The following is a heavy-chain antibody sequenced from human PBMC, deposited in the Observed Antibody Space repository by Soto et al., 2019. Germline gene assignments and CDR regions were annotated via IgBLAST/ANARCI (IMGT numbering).Heavy chain of an antibody. CDR2: VYYSGST. V-gene: IGHV4-59*01. J-gene: IGHJ6*02. CDR3: ARVFSTSTWNFYCAMDV. Sequence: SETLSLTCTVSGDSISSDYWSWIRQPPGKGLEWIGYVYYSGSTNYNPSLESRVTISVDTSKNQFYLKVSSVTAADTAVYYCARVFSTSTWNFYCAMDVWGQGTTVTVSS. CDR1: GDSISSDY. D-gene: IGHD2-2*01.